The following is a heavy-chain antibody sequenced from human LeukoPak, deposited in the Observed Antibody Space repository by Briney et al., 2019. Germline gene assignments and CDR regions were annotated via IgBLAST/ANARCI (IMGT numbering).Heavy chain of an antibody. CDR2: ISSSGSTI. D-gene: IGHD2-2*02. Sequence: GSLRLSCAASGFTFSDYYMSWIRQAPGKGLEWVSYISSSGSTIYYADSVKGRFTISRDNAKNSLYLQMNSLRAEDTAVYYCARHYCSSTSCYKNPVDYWGQGTLVTVSS. CDR3: ARHYCSSTSCYKNPVDY. J-gene: IGHJ4*02. CDR1: GFTFSDYY. V-gene: IGHV3-11*04.